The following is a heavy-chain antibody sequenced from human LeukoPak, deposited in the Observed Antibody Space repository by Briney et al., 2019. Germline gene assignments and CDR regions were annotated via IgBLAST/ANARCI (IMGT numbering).Heavy chain of an antibody. CDR1: GGSISSYY. D-gene: IGHD1-26*01. CDR3: ARAGPWELPLDY. V-gene: IGHV4-59*01. Sequence: SETLSLTCTVSGGSISSYYWSWIRQPPGKGLEWIGYIYYSGSTNYNPSLKSRVTISVDTSKNQFSLKLSSVTAADTAVYYCARAGPWELPLDYWGQGTLVTVSS. J-gene: IGHJ4*02. CDR2: IYYSGST.